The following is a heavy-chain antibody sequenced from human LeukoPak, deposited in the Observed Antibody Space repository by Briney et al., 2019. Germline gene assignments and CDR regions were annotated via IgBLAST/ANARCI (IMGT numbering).Heavy chain of an antibody. CDR2: INPSGGST. V-gene: IGHV1-46*01. Sequence: ASVKVSCKASGYTFTSYYMHWVRQAPGQGLEWMGIINPSGGSTGYAQKFQGRVTMTRDTSTSTVYMELSSLRSEDAAVYYCARDPRGSGSYYNWYFDSWGQGTLVTVSS. J-gene: IGHJ4*02. CDR1: GYTFTSYY. D-gene: IGHD3-10*01. CDR3: ARDPRGSGSYYNWYFDS.